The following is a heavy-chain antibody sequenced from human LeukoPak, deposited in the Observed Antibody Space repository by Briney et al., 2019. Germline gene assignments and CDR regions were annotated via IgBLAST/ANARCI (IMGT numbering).Heavy chain of an antibody. V-gene: IGHV3-48*02. CDR1: GFKFSVYS. CDR3: ARSVEGSFDY. CDR2: MTSDTETI. J-gene: IGHJ4*02. D-gene: IGHD3-3*01. Sequence: QSGGSLRLSCAASGFKFSVYSMNWVRQAPGKGLEWVSYMTSDTETIYYAVSVQGRFTISGDNAKNSVYLQMDSLRHEDTAVYYCARSVEGSFDYWGQGTLVTVSS.